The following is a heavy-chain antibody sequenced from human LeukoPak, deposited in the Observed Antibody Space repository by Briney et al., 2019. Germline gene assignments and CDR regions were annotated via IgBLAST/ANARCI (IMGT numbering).Heavy chain of an antibody. Sequence: GGSLRLSCAASGFTFSSYWMSWVRQAPGKGLEWVANIKQDGSEKYYVDSVKGRFTISRDNAKNSLYLQMNSLRAEDTAVYYCARDEKSSGWIGVIDYWGQGTLVTVSS. CDR3: ARDEKSSGWIGVIDY. D-gene: IGHD6-19*01. V-gene: IGHV3-7*01. J-gene: IGHJ4*02. CDR1: GFTFSSYW. CDR2: IKQDGSEK.